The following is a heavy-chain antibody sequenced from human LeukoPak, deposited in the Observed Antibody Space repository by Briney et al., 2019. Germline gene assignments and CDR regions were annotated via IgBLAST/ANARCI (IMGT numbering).Heavy chain of an antibody. V-gene: IGHV4-59*01. Sequence: PSETLSLTCTVSDGAIAGYSWSWIRQPPGKGLEWIGYIYYSGDTNYNPSLQSRVTVSVDTSKNQFSLKLTSVTAADTAVYYCARVPYGAYGGRDYYYYMDVWGKGTTVTVSS. CDR1: DGAIAGYS. D-gene: IGHD1-26*01. J-gene: IGHJ6*03. CDR3: ARVPYGAYGGRDYYYYMDV. CDR2: IYYSGDT.